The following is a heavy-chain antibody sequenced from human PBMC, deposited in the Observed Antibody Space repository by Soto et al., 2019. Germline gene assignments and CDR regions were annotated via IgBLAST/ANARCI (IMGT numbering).Heavy chain of an antibody. D-gene: IGHD3-22*01. J-gene: IGHJ5*02. CDR3: ARDRGRYYYDKQFDP. Sequence: QVQLVQSGAEVKKPGSSVKVSCKASGSTLSSYAISWVRQAPGQGLEWMGGIIPIFGTANYAQKFQGRVTITADKSTSTAYMELSSLRSEDTAVYYCARDRGRYYYDKQFDPWGQGTLVTVSS. V-gene: IGHV1-69*06. CDR2: IIPIFGTA. CDR1: GSTLSSYA.